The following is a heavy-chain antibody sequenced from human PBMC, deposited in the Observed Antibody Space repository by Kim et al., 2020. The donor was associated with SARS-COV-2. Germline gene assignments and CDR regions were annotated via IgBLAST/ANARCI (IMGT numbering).Heavy chain of an antibody. Sequence: LKSRVTISVEPSKNQFSLKLSSVTAADTAVYYCARSIVVVPAANYDAFDIWGQGTMVTVSS. CDR3: ARSIVVVPAANYDAFDI. J-gene: IGHJ3*02. V-gene: IGHV4-30-2*05. D-gene: IGHD2-2*01.